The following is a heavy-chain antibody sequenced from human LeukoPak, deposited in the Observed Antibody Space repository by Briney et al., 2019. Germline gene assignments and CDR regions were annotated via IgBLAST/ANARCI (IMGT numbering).Heavy chain of an antibody. D-gene: IGHD3-10*01. V-gene: IGHV3-11*01. J-gene: IGHJ6*02. CDR2: ISSSGSTI. Sequence: GGSLRLSCAASGFTFSNAWMSWIRQAPGKGLEWVSYISSSGSTIYYADSVKGRFTISRDNAKNSLYLQMNSLRAEDTAVYYCASRITMVRGADMDVWGQGTTVTVSS. CDR3: ASRITMVRGADMDV. CDR1: GFTFSNAW.